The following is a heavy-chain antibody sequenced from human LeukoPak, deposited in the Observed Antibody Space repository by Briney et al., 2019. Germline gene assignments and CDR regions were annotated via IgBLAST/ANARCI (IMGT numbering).Heavy chain of an antibody. CDR1: GFTFSNYG. CDR2: ISYDGNNK. J-gene: IGHJ4*02. V-gene: IGHV3-30*03. D-gene: IGHD3-10*01. Sequence: PGGSLRLSCAASGFTFSNYGMYWVRQAPGKGLEWVAVISYDGNNKYYADSVKGRFTISRDNSKNTLYLQMNSLRAEDTAVYYCARAYYYGSGRYFDYWGQGTLVTVSS. CDR3: ARAYYYGSGRYFDY.